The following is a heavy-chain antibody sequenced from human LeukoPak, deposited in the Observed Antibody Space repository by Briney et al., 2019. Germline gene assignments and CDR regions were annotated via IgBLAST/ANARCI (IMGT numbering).Heavy chain of an antibody. V-gene: IGHV1-8*03. CDR1: GYTFTGYD. Sequence: ASVKVSCKASGYTFTGYDINWVRQATGQGLEWMGWLNPNSGNTGYAQKFQGRVTITRDTSITTAYMELSSLTSEDTAVYYCARGQGSSWQGDYWGQGTLVTVSS. CDR2: LNPNSGNT. J-gene: IGHJ4*02. D-gene: IGHD6-13*01. CDR3: ARGQGSSWQGDY.